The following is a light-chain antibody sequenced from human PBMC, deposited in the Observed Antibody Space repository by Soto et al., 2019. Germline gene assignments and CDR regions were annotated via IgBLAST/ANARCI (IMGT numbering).Light chain of an antibody. CDR2: GAS. CDR1: QSVGRD. CDR3: QQYNTWPPT. Sequence: EIVMTQSPATLSVSPGEGATLSCRASQSVGRDLAWYQQKPGQAPRLLIYGASTRATGIPARFTGSGSGTEFTLAINSLQSEGFAVYWCQQYNTWPPTFGPGTPVHIK. J-gene: IGKJ3*01. V-gene: IGKV3-15*01.